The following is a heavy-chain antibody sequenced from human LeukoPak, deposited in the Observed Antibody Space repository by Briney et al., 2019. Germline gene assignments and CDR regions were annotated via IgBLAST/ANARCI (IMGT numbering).Heavy chain of an antibody. J-gene: IGHJ4*02. V-gene: IGHV3-43*02. CDR1: GFTFDNYA. D-gene: IGHD6-13*01. Sequence: GGSLRLSCAASGFTFDNYAMHWVRQAPGKGLEWVSLISGDGGSTYYADSVKGRFTISRDNSKNSLYLQMNSLRTEDTALYYCAKDIKKGLAAAGNDYWGQGTLVTVSS. CDR3: AKDIKKGLAAAGNDY. CDR2: ISGDGGST.